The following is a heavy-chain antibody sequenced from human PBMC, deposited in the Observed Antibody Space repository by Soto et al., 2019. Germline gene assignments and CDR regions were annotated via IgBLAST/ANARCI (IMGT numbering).Heavy chain of an antibody. D-gene: IGHD2-2*02. Sequence: EVQLEESGGGLVKPGGSLRLSCAASGFTFSSYSMNWVRQAPGKGLEWVSSISSSNSYIYYADSVKGRFTISRDNAKNSRYLQMNSLRAEDTAVYYCARDQCSSTSCYTSLFDYWGQGTLVTVSS. CDR3: ARDQCSSTSCYTSLFDY. J-gene: IGHJ4*02. V-gene: IGHV3-21*01. CDR1: GFTFSSYS. CDR2: ISSSNSYI.